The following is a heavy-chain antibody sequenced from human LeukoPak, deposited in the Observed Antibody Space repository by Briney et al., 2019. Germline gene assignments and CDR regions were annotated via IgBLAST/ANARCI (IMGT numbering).Heavy chain of an antibody. CDR1: GFTFSSYS. V-gene: IGHV3-21*01. J-gene: IGHJ4*02. Sequence: GGSLRLSCAASGFTFSSYSMNWVRQAPGKGLEWVSSITSDSRYIFYADSVKGRFTISRDNAKSSLYLQMNSLRAEDTAVYYCARIGRGYSYGRYFDYWGQGTLVTVSS. D-gene: IGHD5-18*01. CDR3: ARIGRGYSYGRYFDY. CDR2: ITSDSRYI.